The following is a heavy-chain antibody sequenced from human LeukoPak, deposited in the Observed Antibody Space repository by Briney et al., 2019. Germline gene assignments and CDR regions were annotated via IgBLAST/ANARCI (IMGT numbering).Heavy chain of an antibody. Sequence: ASVKVSCKASGYTFTSYYMHWVRRAPGQGLEWMGRINPSGGSTSYAQKFQGRVTMTRDTSTSTVYMELGSLRSEDTAVYYCARDWGGIAAAVDNWFDPWGQGTLVTVSS. D-gene: IGHD6-13*01. CDR1: GYTFTSYY. CDR3: ARDWGGIAAAVDNWFDP. J-gene: IGHJ5*02. CDR2: INPSGGST. V-gene: IGHV1-46*01.